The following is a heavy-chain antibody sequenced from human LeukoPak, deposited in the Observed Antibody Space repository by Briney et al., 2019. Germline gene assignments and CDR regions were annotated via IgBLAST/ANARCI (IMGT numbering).Heavy chain of an antibody. CDR3: ARASSGYSRGD. D-gene: IGHD3-22*01. Sequence: PGGSLRLSCAASGFTVSSNYMSWVRQAPGKGLEWVSSISSSSSYIYYADSVKGRFTISRDNAKNSLYLQMNSLRAEDTAVYYCARASSGYSRGDWGQGTLVTVSS. CDR1: GFTVSSNY. V-gene: IGHV3-21*01. J-gene: IGHJ4*02. CDR2: ISSSSSYI.